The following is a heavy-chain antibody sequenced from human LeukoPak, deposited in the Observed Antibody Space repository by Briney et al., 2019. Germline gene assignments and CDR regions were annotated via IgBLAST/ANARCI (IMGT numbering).Heavy chain of an antibody. CDR2: INPNSGGT. V-gene: IGHV1/OR15-1*04. CDR1: GYIFTDYY. Sequence: ASVKVSCKASGYIFTDYYMHWVRQAPGQELGWMGRINPNSGGTNYAQKFQGRVTMTRDTSTSTAYMELRSLRSDDTAVYYCARGAAAGYYYGMDVWGQGTTVTVSS. D-gene: IGHD6-13*01. CDR3: ARGAAAGYYYGMDV. J-gene: IGHJ6*02.